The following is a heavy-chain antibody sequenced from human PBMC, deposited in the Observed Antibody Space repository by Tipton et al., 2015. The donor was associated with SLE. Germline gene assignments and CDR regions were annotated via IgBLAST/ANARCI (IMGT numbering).Heavy chain of an antibody. CDR2: INHSGST. D-gene: IGHD1-1*01. CDR3: AKDLVQLADDAFDI. J-gene: IGHJ3*02. V-gene: IGHV4-34*01. Sequence: TLSLTCAVYGGSFSAYYWSWIRQPPGKGLEWIGEINHSGSTNYNPSLKSRVTISVDTSKTQFSLKLSSVTAADTAVYYCAKDLVQLADDAFDIWGQGTMVTVSS. CDR1: GGSFSAYY.